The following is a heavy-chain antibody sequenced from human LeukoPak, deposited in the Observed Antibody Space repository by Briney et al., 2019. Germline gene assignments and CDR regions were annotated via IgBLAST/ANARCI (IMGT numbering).Heavy chain of an antibody. Sequence: GGSLRLSCAASGFTFDDYGMSWVRKAPGKGLEWVSGINWNGGSTGYADSVKGRFTISRDNAKNSLYLQMNSLRAEDTALYYCARATRRYFDHNDAFDIWGQGTMVTVSS. J-gene: IGHJ3*02. CDR2: INWNGGST. CDR3: ARATRRYFDHNDAFDI. D-gene: IGHD3-9*01. CDR1: GFTFDDYG. V-gene: IGHV3-20*04.